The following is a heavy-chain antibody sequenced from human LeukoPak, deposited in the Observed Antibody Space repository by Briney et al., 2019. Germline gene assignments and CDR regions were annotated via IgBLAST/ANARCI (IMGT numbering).Heavy chain of an antibody. CDR3: ARVPRKAYYYDSSGTPVGFDY. CDR2: INHSGST. D-gene: IGHD3-22*01. CDR1: GGFFSGYY. V-gene: IGHV4-34*01. Sequence: SETLSLTCAVYGGFFSGYYWSWIRQPPGKGLEWIGEINHSGSTNYNPSLKSRVTISVDTSKNQFSLKLSSVTAADTAVYYCARVPRKAYYYDSSGTPVGFDYWGQGTLVTVSS. J-gene: IGHJ4*02.